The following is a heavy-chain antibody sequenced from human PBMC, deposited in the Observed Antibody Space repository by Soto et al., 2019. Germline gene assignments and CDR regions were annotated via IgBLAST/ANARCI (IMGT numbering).Heavy chain of an antibody. Sequence: SGTLSLTFTVSGGSISSGGYYWSWIRQHPGKGLEWIGYINHSGSTNYNPSLKSRVTISVDTSKNQFSLKLSSVTAADTAVYYCARGDFSISSLGMDVWGQGTTVTVSS. V-gene: IGHV4-31*03. J-gene: IGHJ6*02. CDR1: GGSISSGGYY. CDR3: ARGDFSISSLGMDV. CDR2: INHSGST.